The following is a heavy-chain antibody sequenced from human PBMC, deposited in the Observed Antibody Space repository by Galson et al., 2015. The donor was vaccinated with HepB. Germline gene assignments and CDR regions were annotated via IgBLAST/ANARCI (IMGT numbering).Heavy chain of an antibody. Sequence: SLRLSCAASGFTFSSYSMNWVRQAPGKGLEWVSYISSSSSTIYYADSVKGRFTISRDNAKNSLYLQMNSLRDEDTAVYYCARDRVGRGRYGEDYYYYGMDVWGQGTTVTVSS. D-gene: IGHD4-17*01. CDR3: ARDRVGRGRYGEDYYYYGMDV. J-gene: IGHJ6*02. CDR2: ISSSSSTI. CDR1: GFTFSSYS. V-gene: IGHV3-48*02.